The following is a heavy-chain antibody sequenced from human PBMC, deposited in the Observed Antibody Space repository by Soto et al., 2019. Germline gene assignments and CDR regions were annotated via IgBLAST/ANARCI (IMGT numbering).Heavy chain of an antibody. D-gene: IGHD1-26*01. CDR1: GFTFSDYY. Sequence: ESGGGLVKPGGSLRLSCAASGFTFSDYYMSWIRQAPGTGLEWVSYISSSGSTIYYADSVKGRFTISRDNAKNSLYLQMNSLRAEDTAVYYCARETNGFMGAIAPAGYYYYGMDVWGQGTTVTVSS. J-gene: IGHJ6*02. V-gene: IGHV3-11*01. CDR3: ARETNGFMGAIAPAGYYYYGMDV. CDR2: ISSSGSTI.